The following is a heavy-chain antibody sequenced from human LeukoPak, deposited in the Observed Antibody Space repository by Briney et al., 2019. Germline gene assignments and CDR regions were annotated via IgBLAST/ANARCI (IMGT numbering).Heavy chain of an antibody. CDR3: ARDRIRGDKRGYYYYGMDV. J-gene: IGHJ6*02. V-gene: IGHV3-53*01. CDR1: GFTVSSNY. CDR2: IYSGGST. Sequence: QSGGSLRLSCAASGFTVSSNYMSWVRQAPGKGLEWVSVIYSGGSTYYADSVKGRFTISRDNSKNTLYLQMNSLRAEDTAVYYCARDRIRGDKRGYYYYGMDVWGQGTTVTVSS. D-gene: IGHD4-17*01.